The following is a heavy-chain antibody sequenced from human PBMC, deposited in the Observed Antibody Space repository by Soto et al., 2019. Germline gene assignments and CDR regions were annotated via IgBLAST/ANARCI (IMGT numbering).Heavy chain of an antibody. Sequence: EVQLVESGGGLVQPGGSLRLSCEASGFTFRNYDMHWVRQGTGKGLEWVSGISAAGDPDYADCVEGRFTISRENAQNTFFLQMNSLRAGDTAVYYCATTDRDFYGLDVWGQGTTVIVSS. CDR2: ISAAGDP. CDR1: GFTFRNYD. CDR3: ATTDRDFYGLDV. J-gene: IGHJ6*02. D-gene: IGHD1-1*01. V-gene: IGHV3-13*05.